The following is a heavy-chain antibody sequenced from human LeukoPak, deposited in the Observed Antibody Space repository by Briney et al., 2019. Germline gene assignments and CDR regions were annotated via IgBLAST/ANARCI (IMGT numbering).Heavy chain of an antibody. V-gene: IGHV1-8*01. CDR2: MNPYRGNT. D-gene: IGHD3-22*01. J-gene: IGHJ5*02. CDR1: GYTFTSYD. CDR3: ARGNPEYYYDSSGYHNWFDP. Sequence: ASVKVSCKASGYTFTSYDINWVRQATGQGLEGMGWMNPYRGNTGYAQKFQGRVTMTRNTSISTAYMELSSLRSEDTAVYYCARGNPEYYYDSSGYHNWFDPWGQGTLVTVSS.